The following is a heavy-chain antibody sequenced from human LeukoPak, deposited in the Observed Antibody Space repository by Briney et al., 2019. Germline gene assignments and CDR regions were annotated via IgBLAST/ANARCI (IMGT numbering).Heavy chain of an antibody. Sequence: SETLSLTCTVSGGSISTYYWNWIRQPPGKGLEWIGYIYHSGSTNYNPSLQSRVTISVDTSKNQFSLKLSSVTAADTAVYYCGRSGYYFRSGVDVWGQGTTVTVSS. D-gene: IGHD3-3*01. CDR1: GGSISTYY. V-gene: IGHV4-4*09. CDR2: IYHSGST. J-gene: IGHJ6*02. CDR3: GRSGYYFRSGVDV.